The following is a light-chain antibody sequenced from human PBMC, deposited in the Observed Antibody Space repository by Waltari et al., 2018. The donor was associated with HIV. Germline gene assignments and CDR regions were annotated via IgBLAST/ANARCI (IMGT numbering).Light chain of an antibody. CDR1: SSDVGGYNY. J-gene: IGLJ3*02. CDR2: EVS. CDR3: CSYAGSYTSWV. V-gene: IGLV2-11*01. Sequence: QSALTQPRSVSGSPGQSVTISCTGTSSDVGGYNYVSWYQQHPGQAPQLMIYEVSKRPSGVPDRFAGSKSGNTASLTISGLQAEDEADYYCCSYAGSYTSWVFGGGTKLTVL.